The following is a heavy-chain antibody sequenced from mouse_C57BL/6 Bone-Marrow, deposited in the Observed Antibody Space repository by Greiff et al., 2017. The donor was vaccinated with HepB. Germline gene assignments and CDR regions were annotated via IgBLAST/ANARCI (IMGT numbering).Heavy chain of an antibody. V-gene: IGHV1-18*01. Sequence: EVQLQQSGPELVKPGASVKIPCKASGYTFTDYNMDWVKQSHGKSLEWIGDINPYNGGTIYNQKFKGKATLTVDKSSSTAYMELRSLTSEDTAVYYCARRWLLPGDYAMDYWGQGTSVTVSS. CDR2: INPYNGGT. CDR1: GYTFTDYN. J-gene: IGHJ4*01. D-gene: IGHD2-3*01. CDR3: ARRWLLPGDYAMDY.